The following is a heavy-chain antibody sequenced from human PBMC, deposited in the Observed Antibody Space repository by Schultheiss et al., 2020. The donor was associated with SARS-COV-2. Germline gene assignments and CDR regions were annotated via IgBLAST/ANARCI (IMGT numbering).Heavy chain of an antibody. J-gene: IGHJ3*02. D-gene: IGHD6-19*01. CDR2: ISGSGGST. Sequence: GGSLRLSCAASGFTFSSYAMHWVRQAPGKGLEWVSAISGSGGSTYYADSVKGRFTISRDNSKNTLYLQMNSLRAEDTAVYYCARGPSVAGTRDDAFDIWGQGTMVTVSS. CDR3: ARGPSVAGTRDDAFDI. V-gene: IGHV3-23*01. CDR1: GFTFSSYA.